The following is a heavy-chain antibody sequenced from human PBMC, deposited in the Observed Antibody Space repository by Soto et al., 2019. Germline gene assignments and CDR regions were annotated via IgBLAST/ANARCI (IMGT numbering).Heavy chain of an antibody. V-gene: IGHV3-30*18. CDR2: ISYDGSNK. D-gene: IGHD3-3*01. CDR1: GFTFSSYG. J-gene: IGHJ6*02. CDR3: AKDLEWLSSAYYYYGMDV. Sequence: GGSLRLSCAASGFTFSSYGMHWVRQAPGKGLEWVAVISYDGSNKYYADSVKGRFTISRDNSKNTLYLQMNSLRAEDTAVYYCAKDLEWLSSAYYYYGMDVWGQGTTVTVSS.